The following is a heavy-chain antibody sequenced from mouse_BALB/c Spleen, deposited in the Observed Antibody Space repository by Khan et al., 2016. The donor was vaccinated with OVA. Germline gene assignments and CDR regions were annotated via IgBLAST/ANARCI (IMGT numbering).Heavy chain of an antibody. CDR2: ISYSGNT. V-gene: IGHV3-2*02. Sequence: EVELVESGPGLVKPSQSLSLTCTVTGYSITSDYAWNWIRQFPGNKLEWMGFISYSGNTNYNPSLKSRISITRDTTKNQCFLQLNSVTIEDTATYYCARVYGGDFDDWGQGTTLTVSS. J-gene: IGHJ2*01. CDR1: GYSITSDYA. D-gene: IGHD1-1*01. CDR3: ARVYGGDFDD.